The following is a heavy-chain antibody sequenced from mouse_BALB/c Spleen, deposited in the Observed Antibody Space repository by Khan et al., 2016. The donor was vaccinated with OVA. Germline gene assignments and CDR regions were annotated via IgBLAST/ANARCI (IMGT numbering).Heavy chain of an antibody. CDR3: ARPAYDGYYDY. CDR1: GYTFTDYA. D-gene: IGHD2-3*01. V-gene: IGHV1S137*01. CDR2: ISTYSGST. Sequence: QVQLQQSGPELVRPGVSVKISCKGSGYTFTDYAMYWVKQSHAKSLEWIGLISTYSGSTNYNQKFKGKVTMTVDKSYSAAYMELARLTSEDSAIDYGARPAYDGYYDYWGQGTALTVSS. J-gene: IGHJ2*01.